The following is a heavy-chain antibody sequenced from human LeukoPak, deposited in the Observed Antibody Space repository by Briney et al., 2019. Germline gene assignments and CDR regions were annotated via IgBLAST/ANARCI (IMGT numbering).Heavy chain of an antibody. V-gene: IGHV1-18*01. CDR2: ISAYNGNT. D-gene: IGHD2-2*01. CDR1: GYTFTSYG. J-gene: IGHJ6*02. Sequence: ASVKVSCKASGYTFTSYGISWVRQAPGQGLEWLGWISAYNGNTNYAQKLQGRVTMTTDTSTSTAYMELRSLRSDDTAVYYCARDKFCSSTSCYADLDNYYYGMDVWGQGTTVTVSS. CDR3: ARDKFCSSTSCYADLDNYYYGMDV.